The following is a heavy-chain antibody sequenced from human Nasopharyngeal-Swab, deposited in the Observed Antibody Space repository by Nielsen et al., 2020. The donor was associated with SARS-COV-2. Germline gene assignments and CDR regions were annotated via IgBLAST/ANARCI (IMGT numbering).Heavy chain of an antibody. Sequence: GESLKISCAASGFTFSTYNMNWVRQAPGKGLEWVSSISSSGTYIYYADSVKGRFTISRDSAQSSLFLQMNSLRAEDTAVYYCARDGLDYDFWSAYFMDVWGRGTTVTVSS. D-gene: IGHD3-3*01. CDR2: ISSSGTYI. CDR1: GFTFSTYN. J-gene: IGHJ6*02. CDR3: ARDGLDYDFWSAYFMDV. V-gene: IGHV3-21*01.